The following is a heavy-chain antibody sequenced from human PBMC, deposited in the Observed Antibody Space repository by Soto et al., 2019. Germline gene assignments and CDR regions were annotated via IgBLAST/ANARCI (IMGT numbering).Heavy chain of an antibody. J-gene: IGHJ3*02. CDR3: AADGQNRAAGAFDI. CDR1: GFTFSSYG. D-gene: IGHD6-19*01. Sequence: GGSLRLSCAASGFTFSSYGMHWVRQAPGKGLEWVAVISYDGSNKYYADSVKGRFTISRDNSKNTLYLQMNSLRAEDTAVYYCAADGQNRAAGAFDIWGQGTMVTVSS. V-gene: IGHV3-30*03. CDR2: ISYDGSNK.